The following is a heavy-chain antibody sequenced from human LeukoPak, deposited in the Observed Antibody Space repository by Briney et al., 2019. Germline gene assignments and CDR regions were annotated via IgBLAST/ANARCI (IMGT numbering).Heavy chain of an antibody. J-gene: IGHJ5*02. V-gene: IGHV1-24*01. Sequence: ASMKVSCKVSGYTLTELSMHWVRQAPGKGLEWMGGFDPEDGETIYAQKFQGRVTMTEDTSTDTAYMELSSLRSEDTAVYYCARDGEGSCYSVCSWFDPWGQGTLVTVSS. CDR3: ARDGEGSCYSVCSWFDP. D-gene: IGHD2-15*01. CDR2: FDPEDGET. CDR1: GYTLTELS.